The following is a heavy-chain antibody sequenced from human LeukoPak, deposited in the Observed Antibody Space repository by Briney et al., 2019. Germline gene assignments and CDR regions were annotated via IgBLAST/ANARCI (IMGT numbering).Heavy chain of an antibody. Sequence: PSETLSLNCTVSGGSISTYYWSWIRQPPGKGLEWIGNIYYSGSTNYNPSLKSRVTISVDTSKNQFSLKLTAVTAADTAVYYCARKRYSYGNDAFDIWGQGTMVTVSS. V-gene: IGHV4-59*08. D-gene: IGHD5-18*01. CDR1: GGSISTYY. CDR3: ARKRYSYGNDAFDI. CDR2: IYYSGST. J-gene: IGHJ3*02.